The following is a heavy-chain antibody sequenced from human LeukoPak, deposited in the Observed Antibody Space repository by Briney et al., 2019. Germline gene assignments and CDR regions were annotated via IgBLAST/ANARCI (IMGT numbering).Heavy chain of an antibody. D-gene: IGHD3-22*01. CDR2: INPSGGST. J-gene: IGHJ2*01. Sequence: ASVKVSCKASGYTFTSYYMHWVRQAPGQGLEWVGIINPSGGSTSYAQKFQGRVTMTRDTSTSTVYMELSSLRSEDTAVYYCARGGLIVVVITNWYFDLWGRGTLVTVSS. CDR1: GYTFTSYY. CDR3: ARGGLIVVVITNWYFDL. V-gene: IGHV1-46*01.